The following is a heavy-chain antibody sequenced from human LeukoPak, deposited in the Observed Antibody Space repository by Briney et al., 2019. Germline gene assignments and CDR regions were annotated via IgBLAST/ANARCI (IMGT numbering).Heavy chain of an antibody. CDR2: ISYDGSNK. V-gene: IGHV3-30*18. J-gene: IGHJ6*02. D-gene: IGHD6-19*01. Sequence: GGSLRLSCAASGFTFSDYSMNWVRQAPGKGLEWVAVISYDGSNKYYADSVKGRFTISRDNSKNTLYLQMNSLRAEDTAVYYCAKVSVAGTVYYYYGMDVWGQGTTVTVSS. CDR1: GFTFSDYS. CDR3: AKVSVAGTVYYYYGMDV.